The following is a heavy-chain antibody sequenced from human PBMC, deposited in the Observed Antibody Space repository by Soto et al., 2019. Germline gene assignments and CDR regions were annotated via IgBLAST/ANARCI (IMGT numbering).Heavy chain of an antibody. J-gene: IGHJ4*02. CDR3: GRDARARGGSADY. Sequence: QVQLVESGGGVVQPGRSLRLSCAASGFIFSSHAMHWFRRPPGKGLEWVAEIWHDGTKTYYADSVKGRFTISRDSSKNTRYLDMHNLRAEGTAVYRCGRDARARGGSADYWGQGALVSVSS. V-gene: IGHV3-33*01. CDR1: GFIFSSHA. CDR2: IWHDGTKT. D-gene: IGHD3-10*01.